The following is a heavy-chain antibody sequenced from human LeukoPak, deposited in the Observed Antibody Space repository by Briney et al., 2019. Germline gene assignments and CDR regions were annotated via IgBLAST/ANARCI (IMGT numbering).Heavy chain of an antibody. V-gene: IGHV3-21*01. CDR1: GFTFSSYS. J-gene: IGHJ4*02. Sequence: GGSLRLSCAASGFTFSSYSMNWVRQAPGKGLEWVSSIRRDSSYIYYADSVKGRFTISRDNAKNSLYLQMNSLRAEDTAVYYCAKEVTAAVDYWGQGTLVTVSS. CDR2: IRRDSSYI. CDR3: AKEVTAAVDY. D-gene: IGHD6-13*01.